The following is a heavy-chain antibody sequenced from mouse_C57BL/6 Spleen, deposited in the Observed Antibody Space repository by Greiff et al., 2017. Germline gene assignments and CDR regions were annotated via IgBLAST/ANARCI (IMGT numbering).Heavy chain of an antibody. CDR2: IRLKSDNYAT. V-gene: IGHV6-3*01. CDR3: TGAPYYYGSSSWFAY. CDR1: GFTFSNYW. D-gene: IGHD1-1*01. Sequence: EVMLVESGGGLVQPGGSMKLSCVASGFTFSNYWMNWVRQSPEKGLEWVAQIRLKSDNYATHYAESVKGRFTISRDDSKSSVYLQMNNLRAEDTGIYYCTGAPYYYGSSSWFAYWGQGTLVTVSA. J-gene: IGHJ3*01.